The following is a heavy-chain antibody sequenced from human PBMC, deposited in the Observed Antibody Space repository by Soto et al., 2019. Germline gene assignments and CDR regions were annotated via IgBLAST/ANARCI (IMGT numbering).Heavy chain of an antibody. Sequence: GGSLRLSCAASGFTFSSYDMHWVRQATGKGLEWVSAIGTAGDTYYPGSVKGRFTISRENAKNSLYLQMNSLRAGDTAVYYCARGPYSGSYYNYFDYWGQGTLVTVSS. CDR1: GFTFSSYD. CDR2: IGTAGDT. V-gene: IGHV3-13*01. CDR3: ARGPYSGSYYNYFDY. D-gene: IGHD1-26*01. J-gene: IGHJ4*02.